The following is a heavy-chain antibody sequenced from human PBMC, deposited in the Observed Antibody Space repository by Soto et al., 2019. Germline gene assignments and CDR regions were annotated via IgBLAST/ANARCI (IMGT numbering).Heavy chain of an antibody. CDR1: GGSFSGYY. CDR2: INHSGST. V-gene: IGHV4-34*01. CDR3: ARGREARITIFGVAEYYYYYYGMDV. Sequence: PSETLSLTCAVYGGSFSGYYWSWIRQPPGKGLEWIGEINHSGSTNYNPSLKSRVTISVDTSKNQFSLKLSSVTAADTAVYYCARGREARITIFGVAEYYYYYYGMDVWGQGTTVTVSS. J-gene: IGHJ6*02. D-gene: IGHD3-3*01.